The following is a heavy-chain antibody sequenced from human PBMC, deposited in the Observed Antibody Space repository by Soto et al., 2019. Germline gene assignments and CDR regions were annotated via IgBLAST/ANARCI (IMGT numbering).Heavy chain of an antibody. CDR2: IYWDDSK. CDR1: GFSLSTNGVG. J-gene: IGHJ4*02. Sequence: QITLKESGPTLVKPTQTLTLTCTFSGFSLSTNGVGVGWIRQPPGKALEWLALIYWDDSKHYSPSLNSRLTITKDTSRNLVVLTMTDMDPVDTATYYCAQQGGGDYILGYWGQGTLVTVSS. CDR3: AQQGGGDYILGY. D-gene: IGHD4-17*01. V-gene: IGHV2-5*02.